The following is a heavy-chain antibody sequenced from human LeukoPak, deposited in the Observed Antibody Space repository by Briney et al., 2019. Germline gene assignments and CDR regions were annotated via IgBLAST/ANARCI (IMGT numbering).Heavy chain of an antibody. CDR1: GGSISGYY. CDR3: ARRPVRGLYYFDH. J-gene: IGHJ4*02. D-gene: IGHD3/OR15-3a*01. Sequence: PSETLSLTCTVSGGSISGYYWSWIRQPPGKGLEWIGYIYYSGSTNYNPSLKSRITISLDTSKNQFSLKLTSVTAADTAVYYCARRPVRGLYYFDHWGQGTLVTVSS. CDR2: IYYSGST. V-gene: IGHV4-59*08.